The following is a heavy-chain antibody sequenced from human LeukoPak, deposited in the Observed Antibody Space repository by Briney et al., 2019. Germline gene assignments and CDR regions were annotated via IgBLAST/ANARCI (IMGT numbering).Heavy chain of an antibody. V-gene: IGHV3-21*01. D-gene: IGHD6-19*01. CDR2: ISSSSSYI. CDR1: GFTFSSYS. J-gene: IGHJ4*02. Sequence: GGSLRLSCAASGFTFSSYSMNWVRQAPGKGLEWVSSISSSSSYIHYADSVKGRFTISRDNAKNSLYLQMNSLRAEDTAVYYCAREPIAVAGTGAYYFDYWGQGTLVTVSS. CDR3: AREPIAVAGTGAYYFDY.